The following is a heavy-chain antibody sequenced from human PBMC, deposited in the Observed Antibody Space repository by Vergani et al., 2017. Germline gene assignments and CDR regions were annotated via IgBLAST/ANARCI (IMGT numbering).Heavy chain of an antibody. V-gene: IGHV3-23*01. CDR2: SSASGAPT. J-gene: IGHJ4*01. CDR1: GFIFSTYA. D-gene: IGHD1-20*01. Sequence: EVQLLESWGDLVQPGGSLRLSCTASGFIFSTYAMSWVRQAPGKGLEWVSGSSASGAPTYYADSVKGRVTISRDNSQNTLYLQMNSLRVEDTAVYYCARAYGRYDWFDYWGQRTLVTVSS. CDR3: ARAYGRYDWFDY.